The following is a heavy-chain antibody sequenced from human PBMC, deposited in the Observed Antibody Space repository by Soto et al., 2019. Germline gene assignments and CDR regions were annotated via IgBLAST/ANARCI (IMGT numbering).Heavy chain of an antibody. CDR3: ARHETLHGDYDY. Sequence: SETLSLTCTVSGGSISSYYWSWIRQPPGKGLEWIGYIYYSVSTNYNPSLKSRVTISIDTSKNQFSLKLSSVTAADTAVYYCARHETLHGDYDYGGQGTLVTVSS. D-gene: IGHD4-17*01. CDR2: IYYSVST. CDR1: GGSISSYY. J-gene: IGHJ4*02. V-gene: IGHV4-59*08.